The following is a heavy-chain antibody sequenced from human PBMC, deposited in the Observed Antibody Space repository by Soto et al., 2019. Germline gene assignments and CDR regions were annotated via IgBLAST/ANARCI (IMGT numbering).Heavy chain of an antibody. Sequence: SETLSLTCTVSGGSISSYYWIWIRQPPVNGLEFIGYIYYIFSTNYNPSLKSRFTISLYTSKNHFSLKLISLTAADTAVYYCARLLWSTGDWFDTWGQGTLVTVSS. CDR2: IYYIFST. J-gene: IGHJ5*02. CDR3: ARLLWSTGDWFDT. CDR1: GGSISSYY. V-gene: IGHV4-59*08. D-gene: IGHD3-10*01.